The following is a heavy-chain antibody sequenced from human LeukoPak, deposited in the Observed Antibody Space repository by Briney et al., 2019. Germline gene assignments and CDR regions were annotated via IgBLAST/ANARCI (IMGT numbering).Heavy chain of an antibody. CDR1: RLTYKLYA. J-gene: IGHJ4*02. Sequence: PGGTLRLSCVASRLTYKLYAMSWLRQAPGKGPEWVSSITSRDGTTYYAVSGKGRFTFTRDNSMNTLYLQMNSLRAEDTAVYYCAKDRPNSFGPRGDYYTRDGDYWGQGTLVTVSS. CDR2: ITSRDGTT. V-gene: IGHV3-23*01. CDR3: AKDRPNSFGPRGDYYTRDGDY. D-gene: IGHD3-3*01.